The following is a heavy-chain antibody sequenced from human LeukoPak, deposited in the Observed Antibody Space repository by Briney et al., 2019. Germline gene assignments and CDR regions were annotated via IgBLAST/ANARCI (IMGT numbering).Heavy chain of an antibody. D-gene: IGHD5-24*01. J-gene: IGHJ4*02. CDR3: ARGARAGYNLEPFDY. CDR1: GGSISSYY. Sequence: NASETLSLTCTVSGGSISSYYWSWIRQPPGKGLEWIGYIYYSGNTNYNPSLKSRVTISVDTSKNQFSLKVTSVTAADTAVYYCARGARAGYNLEPFDYWGQGTLVTVSS. CDR2: IYYSGNT. V-gene: IGHV4-59*08.